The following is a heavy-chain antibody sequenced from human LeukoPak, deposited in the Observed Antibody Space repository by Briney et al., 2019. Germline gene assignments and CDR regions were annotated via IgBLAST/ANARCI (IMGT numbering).Heavy chain of an antibody. CDR2: IYYSGST. CDR1: GGSISGSSYY. J-gene: IGHJ4*02. CDR3: ARSTGPAQTIDY. V-gene: IGHV4-61*01. D-gene: IGHD1-1*01. Sequence: SETLSLTCTVSGGSISGSSYYWSWIRQPPGKGLEWIGYIYYSGSTNYNPSLKSRVTTSVDTSKNQFSLKLSSVTAADTAVYYCARSTGPAQTIDYWGQGTLVTVSS.